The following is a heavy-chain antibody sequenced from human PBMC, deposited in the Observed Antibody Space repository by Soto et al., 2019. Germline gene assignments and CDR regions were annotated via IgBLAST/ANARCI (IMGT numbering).Heavy chain of an antibody. CDR3: ASGYCSGGSCYMNYYYGMDV. CDR2: MNPNSGNT. D-gene: IGHD2-15*01. V-gene: IGHV1-8*01. Sequence: ASVKVSCKASGYTFTSYDINWVRQATGQGLEWMGWMNPNSGNTGYAQKCQGRVTMTRNTAISTAYMELSSLRSEDTAVYYCASGYCSGGSCYMNYYYGMDVWGQGTTVTVSS. CDR1: GYTFTSYD. J-gene: IGHJ6*02.